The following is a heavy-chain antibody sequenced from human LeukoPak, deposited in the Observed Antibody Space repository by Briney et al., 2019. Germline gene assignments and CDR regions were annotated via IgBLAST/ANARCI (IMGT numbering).Heavy chain of an antibody. V-gene: IGHV4-4*07. CDR1: GGSISSYY. CDR2: IYTSGST. D-gene: IGHD3-10*01. CDR3: ARDVLWFGELGAYYYYYTDV. J-gene: IGHJ6*03. Sequence: SETLSLTCTVSGGSISSYYWSWIRQPAGKGLEWIGRIYTSGSTNYNPSLKSRVTMSVDTSKNQFSLKLSSVTAADTAVYYCARDVLWFGELGAYYYYYTDVWGKGTTVTVSS.